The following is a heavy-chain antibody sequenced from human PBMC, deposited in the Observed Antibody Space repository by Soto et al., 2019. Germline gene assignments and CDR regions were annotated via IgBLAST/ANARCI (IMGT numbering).Heavy chain of an antibody. Sequence: SMKVSCKASGGTFSSYTISWVRQAPGQGLEWMGGIIPVFGTANYAQKFQGRVTITADESTNIVYMDVTSLRSEDTAVYYCARGDATKIVVTTYYAMDVWGQGTTVTVSS. D-gene: IGHD4-17*01. J-gene: IGHJ6*02. CDR2: IIPVFGTA. V-gene: IGHV1-69*13. CDR3: ARGDATKIVVTTYYAMDV. CDR1: GGTFSSYT.